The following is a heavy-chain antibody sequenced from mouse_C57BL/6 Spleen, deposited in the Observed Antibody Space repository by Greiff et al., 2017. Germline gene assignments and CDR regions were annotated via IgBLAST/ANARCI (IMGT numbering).Heavy chain of an antibody. CDR3: ARRGSSYGYFDV. CDR1: GFTFSSYA. Sequence: EVQGVESGGGLVKPGGSLKLSCAASGFTFSSYAMSWVRQTPDKRLEWVATISDGGSYTYYPDNVKGRFTISRDNAKNNLYLQMSHLKSEDTAMYYCARRGSSYGYFDVWGTGTTVTVSS. J-gene: IGHJ1*03. V-gene: IGHV5-4*03. D-gene: IGHD1-1*01. CDR2: ISDGGSYT.